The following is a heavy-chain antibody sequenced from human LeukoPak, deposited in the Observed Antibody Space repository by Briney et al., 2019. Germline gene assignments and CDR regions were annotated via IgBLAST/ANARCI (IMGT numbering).Heavy chain of an antibody. D-gene: IGHD6-19*01. CDR2: SNAGNGNT. Sequence: ASVKVSCKASGYTFTSYAMHWVRQAPGQRLEWMGWSNAGNGNTKYSQKFQGRVTITRDTSASTAYMELSSLRSEDTAVYYCAREIDSSGWYYFDYWGQGTLVTVSS. CDR3: AREIDSSGWYYFDY. CDR1: GYTFTSYA. V-gene: IGHV1-3*01. J-gene: IGHJ4*02.